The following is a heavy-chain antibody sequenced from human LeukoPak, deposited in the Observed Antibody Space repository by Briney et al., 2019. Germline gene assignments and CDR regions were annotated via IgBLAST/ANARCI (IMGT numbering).Heavy chain of an antibody. V-gene: IGHV3-11*06. J-gene: IGHJ6*04. CDR1: GFTFSDYY. CDR2: ISSSSSYT. Sequence: GGPLRLSCAASGFTFSDYYMSWIRQAPGKGLEWVSYISSSSSYTNYADSVKGRFTISRDNAKNSLYLQMNSLRAEDTAVYYCASGRGFGPVDGMDVWGKGTTVTVSS. D-gene: IGHD3-10*01. CDR3: ASGRGFGPVDGMDV.